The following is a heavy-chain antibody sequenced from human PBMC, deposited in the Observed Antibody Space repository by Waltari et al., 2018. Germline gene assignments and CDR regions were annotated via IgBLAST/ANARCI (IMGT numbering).Heavy chain of an antibody. V-gene: IGHV4-38-2*01. J-gene: IGHJ4*02. CDR1: GYAVNSAFY. Sequence: QVQLQESGPGLVKSSETLSLTCDVSGYAVNSAFYWAWIRQAPGKGLEWVATIYHGGTTFYNPSLKSRPSVSMDTSKNQISLTLKSVTAADTALYYCSRQVLGYCTSAACRRLESWGQGTLVTVSS. CDR2: IYHGGTT. CDR3: SRQVLGYCTSAACRRLES. D-gene: IGHD2-2*03.